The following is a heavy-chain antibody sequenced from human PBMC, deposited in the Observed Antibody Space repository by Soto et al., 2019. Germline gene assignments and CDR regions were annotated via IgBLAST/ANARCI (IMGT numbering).Heavy chain of an antibody. CDR1: SGCISRPHAY. V-gene: IGHV4-39*01. D-gene: IGHD3-16*01. CDR3: ARHVLTAYIVYYFDF. Sequence: SETLSLTCPVSSGCISRPHAYWGWIRQSPGRGLEWIGSIYYSGSTYYNPSLKSRITISVDTSKNQFSLNLTSVTAADTAVYYCARHVLTAYIVYYFDFWGQGTLVTVSS. J-gene: IGHJ4*02. CDR2: IYYSGST.